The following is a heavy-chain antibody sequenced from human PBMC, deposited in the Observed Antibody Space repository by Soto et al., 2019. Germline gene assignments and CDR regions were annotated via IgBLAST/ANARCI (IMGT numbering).Heavy chain of an antibody. J-gene: IGHJ6*02. Sequence: SETLSLTCAVYGGSISSSSYYWGWIRQPPGKGLEWIGSIYYGGSTFYNPSLKSRVTISVDTSKNQFSLRLSSVTAADTAVYYCSKTDYYYYGMDVWGQGTTVTVSS. CDR1: GGSISSSSYY. V-gene: IGHV4-39*01. CDR3: SKTDYYYYGMDV. CDR2: IYYGGST.